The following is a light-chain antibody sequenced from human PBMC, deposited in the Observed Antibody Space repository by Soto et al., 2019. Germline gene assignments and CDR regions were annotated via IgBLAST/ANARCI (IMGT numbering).Light chain of an antibody. CDR1: QGVSSSY. V-gene: IGKV3-20*01. Sequence: EIVLTQSPGTLSLSPGERATLSCRASQGVSSSYLAWYQQKPGQPPRLLIYGASSRATGIPDRFSGSGSETDFTLTITRLEPEDFAVYYCQRSRTSFGGGTKVEIK. CDR2: GAS. CDR3: QRSRTS. J-gene: IGKJ4*01.